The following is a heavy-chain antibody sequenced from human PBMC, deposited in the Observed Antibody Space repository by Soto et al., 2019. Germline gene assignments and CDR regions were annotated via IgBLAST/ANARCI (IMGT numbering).Heavy chain of an antibody. Sequence: TLSLTCTVSGGSISSGGYYWSWIRQHPGKGLEWIGYIYYSGSTYYNPSLKSRVTISVDTSKNQFSLKLSSVTAADTAVYYCAAQYYDFWSGSQNWLDPWGQGTLVTVSS. CDR3: AAQYYDFWSGSQNWLDP. CDR2: IYYSGST. D-gene: IGHD3-3*01. J-gene: IGHJ5*02. CDR1: GGSISSGGYY. V-gene: IGHV4-31*03.